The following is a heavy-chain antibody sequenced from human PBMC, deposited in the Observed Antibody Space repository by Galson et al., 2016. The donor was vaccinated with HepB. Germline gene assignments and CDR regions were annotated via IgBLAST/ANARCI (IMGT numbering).Heavy chain of an antibody. CDR3: ARDFLYGDNLPDAFDV. Sequence: SLRLSCAASGFTFRSYAMNWVRQAPDKGLEWVAIISYDGTDKHYADSVKGRFTVSRDNSNNTLFLQSNSLRADDSAIYVCARDFLYGDNLPDAFDVWGQGTMVTVSS. CDR2: ISYDGTDK. V-gene: IGHV3-30*01. J-gene: IGHJ3*01. D-gene: IGHD4/OR15-4a*01. CDR1: GFTFRSYA.